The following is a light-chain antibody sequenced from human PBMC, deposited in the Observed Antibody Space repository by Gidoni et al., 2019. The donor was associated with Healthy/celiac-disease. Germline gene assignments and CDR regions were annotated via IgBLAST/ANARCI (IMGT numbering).Light chain of an antibody. Sequence: SYELTQPRSVSVALGQTARITCGGNNIGRKNVHWYQQKPGQAPVLVIYRDSNRPSGIPERFSGSNSGNTATLTISRAQAGDEADYYCQVWDSSTEFGGGTKLTVL. CDR1: NIGRKN. CDR2: RDS. CDR3: QVWDSSTE. J-gene: IGLJ2*01. V-gene: IGLV3-9*01.